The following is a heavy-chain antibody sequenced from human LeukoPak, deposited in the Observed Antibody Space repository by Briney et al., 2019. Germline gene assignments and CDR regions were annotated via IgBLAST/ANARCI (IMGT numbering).Heavy chain of an antibody. D-gene: IGHD3-10*01. V-gene: IGHV4-31*03. CDR1: GGSISSGGYY. J-gene: IGHJ4*02. Sequence: SETLSLTCTVSGGSISSGGYYWSWIRQHPGKGLEWIGYIYYSGSTYYNPSLKSRVTISVDTSKNQFSLKLSSVTAADTAVYYCARYYGSGSAYYFDYWGQGTLVTVSS. CDR3: ARYYGSGSAYYFDY. CDR2: IYYSGST.